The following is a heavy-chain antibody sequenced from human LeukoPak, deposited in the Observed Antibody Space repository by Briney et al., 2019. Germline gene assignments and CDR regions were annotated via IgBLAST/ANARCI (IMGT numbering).Heavy chain of an antibody. J-gene: IGHJ5*02. CDR1: GFTFSSYS. Sequence: PGGSLRLSSAASGFTFSSYSMNWVRQAPGKGLEWVSSVSTSGSYIYYADSVKGRFTISRDNAKNSLYLQVSSLRAEDTAVYYCARDHGYCSSTTCYGVMGWFDLWGQGTLVTVSS. V-gene: IGHV3-21*01. CDR3: ARDHGYCSSTTCYGVMGWFDL. CDR2: VSTSGSYI. D-gene: IGHD2-2*01.